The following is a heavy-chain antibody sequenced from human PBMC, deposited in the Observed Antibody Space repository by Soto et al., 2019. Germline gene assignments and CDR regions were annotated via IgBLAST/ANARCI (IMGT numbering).Heavy chain of an antibody. J-gene: IGHJ4*02. CDR2: IYPGDSDT. Sequence: ESLKISCKGSGYSFTSYWIGWVRQMPGKGLEWMGIIYPGDSDTRYSPSFQGQVTISADKSISTAYLQWSSLKASDTAMYYCARGTPTYYYDSSGYLDYWGQGTLVTVSS. D-gene: IGHD3-22*01. CDR1: GYSFTSYW. CDR3: ARGTPTYYYDSSGYLDY. V-gene: IGHV5-51*01.